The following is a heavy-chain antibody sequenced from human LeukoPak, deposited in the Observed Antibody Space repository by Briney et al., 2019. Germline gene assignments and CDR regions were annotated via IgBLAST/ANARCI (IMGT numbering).Heavy chain of an antibody. CDR1: GFTFSSNW. CDR3: ARDSGYEAFDI. Sequence: GGSLRLSCAASGFTFSSNWMHWVRQAPGKGLVWVSRINSDGSSTSYADSVKGRFTISRDNAKNTLYLQMNSLRAEDTAVYYCARDSGYEAFDIWGQGTMVTVSS. J-gene: IGHJ3*02. D-gene: IGHD5-12*01. CDR2: INSDGSST. V-gene: IGHV3-74*01.